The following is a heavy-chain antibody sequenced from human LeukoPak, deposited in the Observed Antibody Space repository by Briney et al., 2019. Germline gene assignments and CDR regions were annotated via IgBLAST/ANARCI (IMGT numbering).Heavy chain of an antibody. J-gene: IGHJ4*02. CDR2: INPNSGGT. V-gene: IGHV1-2*06. D-gene: IGHD3-22*01. CDR1: GYTFTCYY. CDR3: ARLYYYDSSGGPNFDY. Sequence: ASVKVSCKASGYTFTCYYMHWVRQAPGQGLEWMGRINPNSGGTNYAQKFQGRVTMTRDTSISTAYMELSRLRSDDTAVYYCARLYYYDSSGGPNFDYWGQGTLVTVSS.